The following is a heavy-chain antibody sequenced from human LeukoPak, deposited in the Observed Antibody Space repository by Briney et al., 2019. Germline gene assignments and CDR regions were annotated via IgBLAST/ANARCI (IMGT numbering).Heavy chain of an antibody. CDR3: ARDGTDQPYYDYVWGSYRSYGAFDI. Sequence: SETLSLTCTVSGGSISSGSYYWSWIRQPAGKGLEWIGRIYTSGSTNYNPSLKSRVTISVDTSKNQFSLKLSSVTAADTAVYYCARDGTDQPYYDYVWGSYRSYGAFDIWGQGTMVTVSS. V-gene: IGHV4-61*02. CDR2: IYTSGST. D-gene: IGHD3-16*02. CDR1: GGSISSGSYY. J-gene: IGHJ3*02.